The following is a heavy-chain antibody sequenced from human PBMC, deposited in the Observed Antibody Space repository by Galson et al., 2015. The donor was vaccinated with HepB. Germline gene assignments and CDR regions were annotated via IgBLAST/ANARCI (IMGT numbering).Heavy chain of an antibody. CDR2: MYPGDSDI. CDR1: EYSFTNYW. J-gene: IGHJ4*02. V-gene: IGHV5-51*03. D-gene: IGHD6-13*01. Sequence: QSGAEVKKPGESLKISCKGSEYSFTNYWIGWVRQMPGKGLEWMGIMYPGDSDIRYSPSFQGRVTISVDKSIRTAYLQWSSLKASDTAMYYCATPSGKTIATAYYWGQGTLVTVSS. CDR3: ATPSGKTIATAYY.